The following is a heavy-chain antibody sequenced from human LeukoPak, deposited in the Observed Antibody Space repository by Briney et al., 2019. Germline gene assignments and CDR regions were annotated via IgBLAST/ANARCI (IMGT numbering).Heavy chain of an antibody. J-gene: IGHJ4*02. CDR3: ARVRLNTDIDY. V-gene: IGHV3-53*01. CDR2: IYSGGST. D-gene: IGHD3-16*01. Sequence: PGGSLRLSCAASGFTVSSNYMSWVRQAPGKGLEWVSVIYSGGSTYYTDSVKGRFTISRDNSRNTLYLQMNSLRAEDTAVYYCARVRLNTDIDYWGQGILVTVSS. CDR1: GFTVSSNY.